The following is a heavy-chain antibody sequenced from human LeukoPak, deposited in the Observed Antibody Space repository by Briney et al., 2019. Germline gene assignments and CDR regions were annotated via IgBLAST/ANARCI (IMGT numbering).Heavy chain of an antibody. CDR3: AREYGDYSSYFDL. CDR2: ITWNGAST. Sequence: GGSLRLSCAASGFTFDDYGMSWVRQAPGKGLEWVTGITWNGASTGFADSVKGRFAISRDNAKNSLYLGMSSLRAEDTALYYCAREYGDYSSYFDLWGRGTLVTVSS. J-gene: IGHJ2*01. CDR1: GFTFDDYG. V-gene: IGHV3-20*04. D-gene: IGHD4-17*01.